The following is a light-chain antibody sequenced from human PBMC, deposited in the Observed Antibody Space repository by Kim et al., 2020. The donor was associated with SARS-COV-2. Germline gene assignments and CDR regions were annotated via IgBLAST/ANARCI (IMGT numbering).Light chain of an antibody. V-gene: IGLV1-40*01. CDR2: GDI. Sequence: RVPIYDPGISSNIGAVYEVHCDQHLQGTAPKLLIYGDINRPSGVPDRFSGSKSGTSASLAITGLQTEDEADYYCQAYDNRLSGYVFGTGTKVTVL. CDR3: QAYDNRLSGYV. CDR1: SSNIGAVYE. J-gene: IGLJ1*01.